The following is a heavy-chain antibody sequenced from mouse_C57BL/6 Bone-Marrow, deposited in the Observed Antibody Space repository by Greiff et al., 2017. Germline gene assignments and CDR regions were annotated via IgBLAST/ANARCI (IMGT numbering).Heavy chain of an antibody. D-gene: IGHD1-1*01. CDR2: ISSGGSYT. CDR3: ARVITTVVARGYFDY. CDR1: GFTFSSYG. J-gene: IGHJ2*01. V-gene: IGHV5-6*02. Sequence: DVKLVESGGDLVKPGGSLKLSCAASGFTFSSYGMSWVRHTPDKRLEWVATISSGGSYTYYPASVKGRFTISRDNAKNTLYLQMSSLTSEDTAMYYCARVITTVVARGYFDYWGQGTTLTVSS.